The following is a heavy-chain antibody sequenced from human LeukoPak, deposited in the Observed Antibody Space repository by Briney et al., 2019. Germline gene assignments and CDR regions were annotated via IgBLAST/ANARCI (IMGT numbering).Heavy chain of an antibody. CDR1: GYTLTELS. Sequence: GASVKVSCKVSGYTLTELSMHWVRQAPGKGLEWMGGFDPEDGETIYAQKFQGRVTMTEDTSTDTAYMELSSLRSEDTAVYYCAIQSDSIAAAGTFDYWGQGTLVTVSS. J-gene: IGHJ4*02. CDR3: AIQSDSIAAAGTFDY. V-gene: IGHV1-24*01. CDR2: FDPEDGET. D-gene: IGHD6-13*01.